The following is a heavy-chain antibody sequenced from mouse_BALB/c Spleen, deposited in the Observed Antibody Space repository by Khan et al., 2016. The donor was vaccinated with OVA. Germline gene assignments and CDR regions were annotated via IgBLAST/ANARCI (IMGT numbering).Heavy chain of an antibody. CDR3: TCSGYFAWFPY. J-gene: IGHJ3*01. Sequence: VQLKESGAELVRPGALVKLSCKASGFNIKDYYIHWVKQRPEQGLEWIGWIDPENGNTIYDPKFQGKASITADTSSNTAYLQLRSLTSEDTAVYYCTCSGYFAWFPYWGQGTLVTVSA. CDR1: GFNIKDYY. D-gene: IGHD2-2*01. CDR2: IDPENGNT. V-gene: IGHV14-1*02.